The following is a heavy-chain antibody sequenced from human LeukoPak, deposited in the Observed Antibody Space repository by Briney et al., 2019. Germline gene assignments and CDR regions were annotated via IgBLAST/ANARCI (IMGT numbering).Heavy chain of an antibody. J-gene: IGHJ3*02. D-gene: IGHD3-16*02. CDR3: ARNQYYDYVWGSYRHDAFDI. CDR2: IYHSGST. Sequence: SETLSLTCAVSGGSISSSNWWSWVRQPPGKGLEWIGEIYHSGSTNYNPSLKSRVTISVDTSKNQFSLKLSSVTAADTAVYYCARNQYYDYVWGSYRHDAFDIWGQGTMVTVSS. CDR1: GGSISSSNW. V-gene: IGHV4-4*02.